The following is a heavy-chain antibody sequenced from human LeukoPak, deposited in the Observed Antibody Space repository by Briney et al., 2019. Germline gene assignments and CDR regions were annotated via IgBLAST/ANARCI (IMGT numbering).Heavy chain of an antibody. J-gene: IGHJ4*02. CDR1: GYTFTSHA. CDR3: ARDRSYYDILTGDKHFDY. Sequence: ASVKVSCKASGYTFTSHAMHWVRQAPGQRLEWMGWINAGNGNTKYSQKFQGRVTITRDTSASTAYMELSSLRSEDTAVYYCARDRSYYDILTGDKHFDYWGQGTLVTVSS. CDR2: INAGNGNT. D-gene: IGHD3-9*01. V-gene: IGHV1-3*01.